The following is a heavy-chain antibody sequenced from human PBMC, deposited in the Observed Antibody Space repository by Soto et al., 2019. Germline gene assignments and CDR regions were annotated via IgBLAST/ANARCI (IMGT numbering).Heavy chain of an antibody. D-gene: IGHD3-10*01. CDR3: ARALDSYYYGSGSYSS. Sequence: ASVKVSCKASGYTFTSYDINWLRQATGQGLEWMGWMNPNSGNTGYAQKFQGRVTMTRNTSISTAYMELSSLRSEDTAVYYCARALDSYYYGSGSYSSWGQGTLVTVSS. J-gene: IGHJ4*02. V-gene: IGHV1-8*01. CDR1: GYTFTSYD. CDR2: MNPNSGNT.